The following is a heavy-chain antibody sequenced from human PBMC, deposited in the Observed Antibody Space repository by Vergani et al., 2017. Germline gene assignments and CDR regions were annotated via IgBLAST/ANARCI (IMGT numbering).Heavy chain of an antibody. V-gene: IGHV1-69*08. CDR3: ARDCTSCYLCRAEYFQH. CDR1: GGTFSSYT. J-gene: IGHJ1*01. CDR2: IIPILGIA. D-gene: IGHD2-2*01. Sequence: QVQLVQSGAEVKKPGSSVKVSCKASGGTFSSYTISWVRQAPGQGLEWMGRIIPILGIANYAQKFQGRVTITADKSTSTAYMELSSLRSEDTAVYYCARDCTSCYLCRAEYFQHWGQGTLVTVSS.